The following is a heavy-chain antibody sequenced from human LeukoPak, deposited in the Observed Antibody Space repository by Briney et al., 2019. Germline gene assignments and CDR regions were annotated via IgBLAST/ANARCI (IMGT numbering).Heavy chain of an antibody. D-gene: IGHD2-2*01. CDR2: ISGSGGST. Sequence: GGSLRLSCAAYGFTFSSYAMSWVRQAPGKGLEWVSAISGSGGSTYYADSVKGRFTISRDNSKNTLYLQMNSLRAEDTAVYYCAKDMGYCSSTSCATGAFDIWGQGTMVTVSS. CDR3: AKDMGYCSSTSCATGAFDI. J-gene: IGHJ3*02. V-gene: IGHV3-23*01. CDR1: GFTFSSYA.